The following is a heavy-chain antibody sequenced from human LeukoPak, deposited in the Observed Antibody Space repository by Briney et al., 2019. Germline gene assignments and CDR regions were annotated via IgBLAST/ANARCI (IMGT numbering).Heavy chain of an antibody. J-gene: IGHJ4*02. Sequence: PVASVKVSCKASGGTFSSYAISWVRQAPGQGLEWMGGIIPIFGTANYAQKFQGRVTITADESTSTAYMELSSLRSEDTAVYYCARVPKYSSGWYYFDYWGQGTLVTVSS. CDR1: GGTFSSYA. D-gene: IGHD6-19*01. CDR3: ARVPKYSSGWYYFDY. V-gene: IGHV1-69*01. CDR2: IIPIFGTA.